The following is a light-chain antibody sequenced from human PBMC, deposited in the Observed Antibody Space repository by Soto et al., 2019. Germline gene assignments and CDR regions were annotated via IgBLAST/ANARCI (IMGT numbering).Light chain of an antibody. CDR2: DVN. CDR1: SNDGTSYYR. J-gene: IGLJ1*01. V-gene: IGLV2-18*01. CDR3: SIYTSSSIYV. Sequence: QSVLTQPPSVSGSPGQSVTISCSGTSNDGTSYYRFSLYQQTPGTAPKVMIYDVNNRPSGVPDRFSGSRSGNTASLTISGLQAEDEAHYYCSIYTSSSIYVFGIGTKVTV.